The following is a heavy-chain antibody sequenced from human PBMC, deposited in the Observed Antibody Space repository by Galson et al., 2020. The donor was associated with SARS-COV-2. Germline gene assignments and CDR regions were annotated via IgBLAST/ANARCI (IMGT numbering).Heavy chain of an antibody. J-gene: IGHJ4*02. CDR3: ARGSSGWPYYFDY. D-gene: IGHD6-19*01. CDR2: INGGNGDT. Sequence: GASVKVSCKASGYTFTRYAMHWVRQAPGQRLEWMGWINGGNGDTKYSQKFQGRVTITRDTSASSAYMELSSLRSEDTAIYYCARGSSGWPYYFDYWGQGSLVTASS. V-gene: IGHV1-3*01. CDR1: GYTFTRYA.